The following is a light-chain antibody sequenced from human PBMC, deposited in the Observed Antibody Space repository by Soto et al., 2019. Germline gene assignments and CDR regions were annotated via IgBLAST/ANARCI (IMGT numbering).Light chain of an antibody. CDR2: GAS. CDR1: QSVSNN. V-gene: IGKV3D-15*01. Sequence: EIVLTQSPGTLSLSPGERATLSCRASQSVSNNYLAWYQQKPGQAPRLLIYGASTRASGIEGRFSGSGSGTDFTLTISSLQSEDFAVYYCQQYNNWPPITFGQGTRLEIK. J-gene: IGKJ5*01. CDR3: QQYNNWPPIT.